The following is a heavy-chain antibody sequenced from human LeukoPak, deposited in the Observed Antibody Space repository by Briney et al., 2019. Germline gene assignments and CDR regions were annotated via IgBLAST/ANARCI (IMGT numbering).Heavy chain of an antibody. J-gene: IGHJ3*02. Sequence: SETLSLTCTVSGGSISSSSYYWGWIRQPLGKGLEWIGSIYYSGSTYYNPSLKSRVTISVDTSKNQFSLKLSSVTAADTAVYYCARFPSFYGLSGAANAFGIWGQGTMVIVSS. CDR3: ARFPSFYGLSGAANAFGI. V-gene: IGHV4-39*07. D-gene: IGHD2-15*01. CDR2: IYYSGST. CDR1: GGSISSSSYY.